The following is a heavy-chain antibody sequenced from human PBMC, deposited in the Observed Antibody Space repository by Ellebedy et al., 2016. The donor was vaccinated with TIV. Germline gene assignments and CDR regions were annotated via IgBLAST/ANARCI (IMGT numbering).Heavy chain of an antibody. D-gene: IGHD2-15*01. J-gene: IGHJ6*02. V-gene: IGHV4-59*01. CDR2: IHYSGSI. CDR3: ARGVGQYCSGGSCNRHYYYYGMDV. CDR1: GGSIDSNY. Sequence: MPSETLSLTCTVSGGSIDSNYWRWIRQPPGKGLEWIGYIHYSGSISYNPSLRSRVTISLERPKHRFSLRLSAVTAADTAVYYCARGVGQYCSGGSCNRHYYYYGMDVWGHGTTVTVS.